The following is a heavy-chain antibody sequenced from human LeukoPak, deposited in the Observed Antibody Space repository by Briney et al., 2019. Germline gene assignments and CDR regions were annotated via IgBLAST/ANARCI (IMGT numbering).Heavy chain of an antibody. Sequence: GGSLRRSCAASGFTFSSYGMHWVRQAPGKGLEWVAVIWYDGSNKYYADSVKGRFTISRDNSKNTLYLQMNSLRAEDTAVYYCAKTSGYPPQDYYMDVWGKGTTVTVSS. CDR2: IWYDGSNK. D-gene: IGHD3-22*01. V-gene: IGHV3-33*06. CDR1: GFTFSSYG. CDR3: AKTSGYPPQDYYMDV. J-gene: IGHJ6*03.